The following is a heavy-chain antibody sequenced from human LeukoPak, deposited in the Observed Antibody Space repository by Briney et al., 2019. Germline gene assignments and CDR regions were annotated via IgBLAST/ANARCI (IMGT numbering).Heavy chain of an antibody. Sequence: GSLRLSCAASGFNFSSYAMNWVRQAPGTGLEWVSVISGSGGSTYYADSGKGRFTISRDNSKNTLYLQMNSLRAEDTAVYYCAKRLYGSGSSLGAFDIWDQGTTVTVSS. J-gene: IGHJ3*02. CDR1: GFNFSSYA. CDR3: AKRLYGSGSSLGAFDI. V-gene: IGHV3-23*01. CDR2: ISGSGGST. D-gene: IGHD3-10*01.